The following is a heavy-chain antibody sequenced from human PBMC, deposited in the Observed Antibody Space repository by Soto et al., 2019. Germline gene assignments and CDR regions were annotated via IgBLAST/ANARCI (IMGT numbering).Heavy chain of an antibody. D-gene: IGHD1-1*01. CDR2: TYYRSKWYN. CDR3: ARVGRRYDRAFEY. Sequence: SQTLSLTCAISGYSVSSNSAALNFIMQSGSRGLEWLGRTYYRSKWYNDYAVSVKSRITINPDTSKNQFSLQLNSVTPEDTAVYYCARVGRRYDRAFEYWGQGTLVTVSS. J-gene: IGHJ4*02. CDR1: GYSVSSNSAA. V-gene: IGHV6-1*01.